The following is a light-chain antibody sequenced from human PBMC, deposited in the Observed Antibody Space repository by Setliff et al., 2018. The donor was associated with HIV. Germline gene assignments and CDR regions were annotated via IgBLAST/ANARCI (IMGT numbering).Light chain of an antibody. CDR2: CAS. CDR3: QQYYSTPGT. J-gene: IGKJ1*01. V-gene: IGKV4-1*01. Sequence: DIVMTQSPDSLAVSLGERATINCKSSQSVLYSSNNKNYLAWYQQKPGQPPKLLIYCASTRESGVPDRFSGSGSGTDFTLTISSLQAEDVAVYYCQQYYSTPGTFGQGTKVDIK. CDR1: QSVLYSSNNKNY.